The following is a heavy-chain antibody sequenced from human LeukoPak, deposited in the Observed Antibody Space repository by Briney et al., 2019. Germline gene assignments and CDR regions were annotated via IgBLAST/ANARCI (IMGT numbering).Heavy chain of an antibody. CDR2: IYHSGST. D-gene: IGHD5-12*01. Sequence: SETLSLTCAVSGYSISSGYYWGWIRQPPGKGLEWIGSIYHSGSTYYNPSLKSRVTISVDTSKNQFSLRLSSVTAADTAAYYCARVGGYDWVLDYWGQGTLVTVSS. CDR3: ARVGGYDWVLDY. J-gene: IGHJ4*02. CDR1: GYSISSGYY. V-gene: IGHV4-38-2*01.